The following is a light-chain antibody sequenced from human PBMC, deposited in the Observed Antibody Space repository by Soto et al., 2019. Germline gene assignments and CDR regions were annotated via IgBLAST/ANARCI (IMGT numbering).Light chain of an antibody. CDR3: QQYNNWPPWT. J-gene: IGKJ1*01. CDR1: QSISSN. CDR2: GAF. V-gene: IGKV3-15*01. Sequence: EVVMTQSPATLSVSPGERATLSCRASQSISSNLAWYQQKPGQPPRLLIYGAFTRATGIPARFGGSGSGTEFTLTISSLQSEDFAVYYCQQYNNWPPWTFGQGTKVEIK.